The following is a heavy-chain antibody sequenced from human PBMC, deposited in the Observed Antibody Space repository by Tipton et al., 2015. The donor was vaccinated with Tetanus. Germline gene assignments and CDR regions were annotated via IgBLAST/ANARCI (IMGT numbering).Heavy chain of an antibody. Sequence: QLVQSGAVVKKPGASVKVSCKASGYTFTGYYMNWLRRAPGQGLEWMGWINPYSGDTIYAQKFQGRVTMTRETSVSTGYMELDRLTTDDTAVYFCARIQKAGILASPFDSWGQGALVTVSS. D-gene: IGHD6-19*01. CDR3: ARIQKAGILASPFDS. V-gene: IGHV1-2*02. CDR2: INPYSGDT. CDR1: GYTFTGYY. J-gene: IGHJ4*02.